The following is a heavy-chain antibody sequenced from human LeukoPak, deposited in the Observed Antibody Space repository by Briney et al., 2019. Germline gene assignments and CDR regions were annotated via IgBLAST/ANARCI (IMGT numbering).Heavy chain of an antibody. CDR2: IGNSGGST. D-gene: IGHD3-10*01. Sequence: GGSLRLSCAASGFTFSSYAMSWLRQAPGKGLEWVSTIGNSGGSTYYADSVEGRFTISRDNSKNSLYLQMNSLRAEDTAVYYCARAPGRVRGVIIPNDYWGQGTLVTVSS. CDR1: GFTFSSYA. CDR3: ARAPGRVRGVIIPNDY. J-gene: IGHJ4*02. V-gene: IGHV3-23*01.